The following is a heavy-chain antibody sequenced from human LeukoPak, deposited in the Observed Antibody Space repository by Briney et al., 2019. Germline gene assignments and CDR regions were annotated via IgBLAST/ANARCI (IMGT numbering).Heavy chain of an antibody. CDR2: IGTSSSRI. V-gene: IGHV3-48*01. Sequence: GGSLRLSCAASGFAFSSYSLNWVRQAPGKGLEWVSYIGTSSSRIYYADSVKGRFTISRDNAKKSLYLQMNGLRAEDTAVYYCARGPSSQFRTDYWGQGTLVTVSS. CDR1: GFAFSSYS. D-gene: IGHD2-2*01. CDR3: ARGPSSQFRTDY. J-gene: IGHJ4*02.